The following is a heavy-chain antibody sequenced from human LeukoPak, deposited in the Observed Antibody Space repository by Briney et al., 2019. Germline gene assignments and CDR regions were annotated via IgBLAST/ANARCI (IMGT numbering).Heavy chain of an antibody. CDR3: ARHSSYGGNSNYFDY. J-gene: IGHJ4*02. CDR2: IYYSGSI. D-gene: IGHD4-23*01. V-gene: IGHV4-30-4*01. CDR1: GGSFSSGDYY. Sequence: SETLSLTCTVSGGSFSSGDYYWSWIRQPPGKGLEWIGYIYYSGSIYYNPSLKSRVSISVGTSRNQFSPRLSSVTAADTAVYYCARHSSYGGNSNYFDYWGQGTLVTVSS.